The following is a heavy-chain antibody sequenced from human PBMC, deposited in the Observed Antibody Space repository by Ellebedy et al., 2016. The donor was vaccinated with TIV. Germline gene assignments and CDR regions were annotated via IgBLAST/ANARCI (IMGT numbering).Heavy chain of an antibody. J-gene: IGHJ5*02. CDR1: GYTFTGYY. CDR2: INPNSGGT. D-gene: IGHD6-13*01. V-gene: IGHV1-2*04. Sequence: ASVKVSCXASGYTFTGYYMHWVRQAPGQGLEWMGWINPNSGGTNYAQKFQGWVTMTRDTSISTAYMELSRLRSDDTAVYYCARGWYSRRKGWFDPWGQGTLVTVSS. CDR3: ARGWYSRRKGWFDP.